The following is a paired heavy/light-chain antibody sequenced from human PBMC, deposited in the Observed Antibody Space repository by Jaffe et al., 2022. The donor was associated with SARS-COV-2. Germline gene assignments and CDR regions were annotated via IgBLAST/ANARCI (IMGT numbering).Light chain of an antibody. CDR3: LLYYGGAQLV. Sequence: QTVVTQEPSLTVSPGGTVTLTCASSTGAVTSGYYPNWFQQKPGQAPRALIYSTSNKHSWTPARFSGSLLGGKAALTLSGVQPEDEAEYYCLLYYGGAQLVFGTGTKVTVL. J-gene: IGLJ1*01. V-gene: IGLV7-43*01. CDR2: STS. CDR1: TGAVTSGYY.
Heavy chain of an antibody. V-gene: IGHV4-59*01. D-gene: IGHD3-22*01. J-gene: IGHJ6*02. CDR1: GGSISSYY. CDR3: ARLTYYYDSSGYSTPDYGMDV. Sequence: QVQLQESGPGLVKPSETLSLTCTVSGGSISSYYWSWIRQPPGKGLEWIGYIYYSGSTNYNPSLKSRVTISVDTSKNQFSLKLSSVTAADTAVYYCARLTYYYDSSGYSTPDYGMDVWGQGTTVTVSS. CDR2: IYYSGST.